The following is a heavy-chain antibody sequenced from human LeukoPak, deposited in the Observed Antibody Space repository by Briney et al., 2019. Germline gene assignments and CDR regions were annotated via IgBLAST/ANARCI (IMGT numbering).Heavy chain of an antibody. CDR2: INWNGAST. Sequence: GGSLRLSCAASGFTFDDYGMSWVRQAPGKGLEWVSGINWNGASTGYADSVKGRFTISRDNAKNPLYLQMNSLRAEDTAVYYCARSGWFGELGFDYWGQGTLVTVSS. D-gene: IGHD3-10*01. V-gene: IGHV3-20*04. CDR1: GFTFDDYG. J-gene: IGHJ4*02. CDR3: ARSGWFGELGFDY.